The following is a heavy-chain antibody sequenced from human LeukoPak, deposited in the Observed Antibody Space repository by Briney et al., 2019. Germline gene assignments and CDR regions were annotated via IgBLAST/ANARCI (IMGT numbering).Heavy chain of an antibody. D-gene: IGHD6-13*01. J-gene: IGHJ4*02. CDR1: GGTFSSYA. CDR2: INTNTGNP. CDR3: ARLRLGSSWYIDY. V-gene: IGHV7-4-1*02. Sequence: GASVKVSCKASGGTFSSYAISWVRQAPGQGLEWMGWINTNTGNPTYAQGFTGRFVFSLDTSVSTAYLQISSLKAEDTAVYYCARLRLGSSWYIDYWGQGTLVTVSS.